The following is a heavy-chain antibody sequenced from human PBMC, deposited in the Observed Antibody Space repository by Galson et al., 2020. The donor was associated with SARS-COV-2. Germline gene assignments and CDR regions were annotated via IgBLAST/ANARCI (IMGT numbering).Heavy chain of an antibody. CDR1: GGPISPYY. CDR3: TRVAVHGYSDY. CDR2: IHYSGTT. J-gene: IGHJ4*02. Sequence: SETLSLTCTVSGGPISPYYWSWIRQAPEPGPEWIAYIHYSGTTRYNPPLESRVTISVDTSKNQFSLRLNSVTAADTAVYYCTRVAVHGYSDYWGQGALVTVSS. D-gene: IGHD3-22*01. V-gene: IGHV4-59*01.